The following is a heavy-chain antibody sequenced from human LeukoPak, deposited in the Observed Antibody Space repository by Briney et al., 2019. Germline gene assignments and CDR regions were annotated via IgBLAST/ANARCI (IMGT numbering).Heavy chain of an antibody. Sequence: GGSLRLSCVASGFTFSTDGMSWVRQAPGKGLEWASSISSSSSYIYYADSVKGRFTISRDNAKNSLYLQMNSLRAEDTAVYYCASRFEYSSSSGGNWGQGTLVTVSS. CDR3: ASRFEYSSSSGGN. V-gene: IGHV3-21*01. CDR1: GFTFSTDG. CDR2: ISSSSSYI. J-gene: IGHJ4*02. D-gene: IGHD6-6*01.